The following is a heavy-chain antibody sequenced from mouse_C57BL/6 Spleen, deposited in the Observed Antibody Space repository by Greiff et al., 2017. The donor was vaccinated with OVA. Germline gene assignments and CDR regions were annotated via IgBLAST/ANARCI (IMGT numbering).Heavy chain of an antibody. J-gene: IGHJ2*01. V-gene: IGHV1-20*01. CDR3: ARGDRDYDYFDY. Sequence: VQLKQSGPELVKPGDSVKISCKASGYSFTGYFMNWVMQSHGKSLEWIGRINPYNGDTFYNQKFKGKATLTVDKSSSTAHMELRSLTSEDSAVYYCARGDRDYDYFDYWGQGTTLTVSS. CDR1: GYSFTGYF. CDR2: INPYNGDT. D-gene: IGHD2-3*01.